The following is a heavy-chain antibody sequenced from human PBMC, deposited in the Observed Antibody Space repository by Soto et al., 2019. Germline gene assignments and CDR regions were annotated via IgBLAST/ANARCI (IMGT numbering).Heavy chain of an antibody. CDR2: ISHTGTT. V-gene: IGHV4-38-2*02. Sequence: PSETLSLTCLVSGVPISSPYSWGWIRQPPGKGLEWIGSISHTGTTSYSPSLTSRVSISVDTSKNQVSLKLTSVTAADTAVYFCARVTMVIRDSDHFGVDVWGHGTTVTVSS. J-gene: IGHJ6*02. D-gene: IGHD4-17*01. CDR1: GVPISSPYS. CDR3: ARVTMVIRDSDHFGVDV.